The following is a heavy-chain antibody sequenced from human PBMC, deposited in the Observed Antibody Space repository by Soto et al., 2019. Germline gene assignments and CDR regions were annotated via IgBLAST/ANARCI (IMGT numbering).Heavy chain of an antibody. Sequence: GGSLRLSCAASGFTFDDYAMHWVRQAPGKGLEWVSGISWNSGSIGYADSVKGRFTISRDNAKNSLYLQMNSLRAEDTALYYCAKATGSGGSLLPSDYWGQGTLVTVSS. CDR2: ISWNSGSI. V-gene: IGHV3-9*01. CDR1: GFTFDDYA. J-gene: IGHJ4*02. CDR3: AKATGSGGSLLPSDY. D-gene: IGHD2-15*01.